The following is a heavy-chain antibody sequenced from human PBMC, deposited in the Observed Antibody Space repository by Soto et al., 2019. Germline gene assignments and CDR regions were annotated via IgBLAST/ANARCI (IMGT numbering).Heavy chain of an antibody. CDR1: GFSLSNARMG. CDR3: ARVQRGIAAAGTDWFDP. V-gene: IGHV2-26*01. J-gene: IGHJ5*02. Sequence: QVTLKESGPVLVKPTETLTLTCTVSGFSLSNARMGVSWIRQPPGKALEWLAHIFSNDEKSYSTSLKSRLTISKDTFKRQVVLTMTNMDPVDTATYYCARVQRGIAAAGTDWFDPWGQGTLVTVSS. CDR2: IFSNDEK. D-gene: IGHD6-13*01.